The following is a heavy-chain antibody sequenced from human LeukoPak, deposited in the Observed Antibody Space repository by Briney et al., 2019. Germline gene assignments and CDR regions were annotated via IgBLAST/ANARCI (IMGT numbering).Heavy chain of an antibody. CDR1: GGTFSSYV. Sequence: SVKVSCKASGGTFSSYVISWVRQAPGQGLEWMGGIIPIFGTANYAQKFQGRVTITADESTSTAYMELSSLRSEDTAVYYCARDHSVAGLNLGFWFDPWGQGTLVTVSS. CDR3: ARDHSVAGLNLGFWFDP. J-gene: IGHJ5*02. D-gene: IGHD6-19*01. V-gene: IGHV1-69*01. CDR2: IIPIFGTA.